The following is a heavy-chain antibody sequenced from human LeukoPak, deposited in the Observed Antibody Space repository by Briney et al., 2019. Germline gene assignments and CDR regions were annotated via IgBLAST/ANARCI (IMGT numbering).Heavy chain of an antibody. CDR2: IKQDGSEK. D-gene: IGHD2/OR15-2a*01. CDR3: ARGGFYTDPDAFDV. V-gene: IGHV3-7*04. CDR1: GFTLSTYW. Sequence: GGSLRVSCAASGFTLSTYWMSWVRQAPGKGLEWVANIKQDGSEKYYVDSVKGRFTISRDNTKNSLSLQMNSLRVEDTAVYYCARGGFYTDPDAFDVWGQGTMVTVSS. J-gene: IGHJ3*01.